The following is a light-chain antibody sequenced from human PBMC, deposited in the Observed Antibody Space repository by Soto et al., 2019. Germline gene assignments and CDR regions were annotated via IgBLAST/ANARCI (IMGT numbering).Light chain of an antibody. CDR3: QQYYNTPLT. J-gene: IGKJ4*01. CDR2: WAS. Sequence: EIVVTQSPDSLAVSLGERATINCKSSQSVLYSSNNKNYLAWYQQKPRQPPKLLINWASTRESGVPDRFRGSGSGTDFTLTISSLQAEEGAVYYCQQYYNTPLTFGGGTKVEIK. V-gene: IGKV4-1*01. CDR1: QSVLYSSNNKNY.